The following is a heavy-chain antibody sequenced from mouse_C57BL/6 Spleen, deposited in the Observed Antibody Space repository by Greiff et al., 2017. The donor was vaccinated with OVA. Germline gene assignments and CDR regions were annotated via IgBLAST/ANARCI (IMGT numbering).Heavy chain of an antibody. CDR2: ISSGSSTI. CDR1: GFTFSDYG. V-gene: IGHV5-17*01. J-gene: IGHJ1*03. D-gene: IGHD1-1*01. Sequence: EVQVVESGGGLVKPGGSLKLSCAASGFTFSDYGMHWVRQAPEQGLEWVAYISSGSSTIYYADTVKGRFTISRDNAKNTLFLQMTSLRSEDTAMYYCARFTTVWYFDVWGTGTTVTVSS. CDR3: ARFTTVWYFDV.